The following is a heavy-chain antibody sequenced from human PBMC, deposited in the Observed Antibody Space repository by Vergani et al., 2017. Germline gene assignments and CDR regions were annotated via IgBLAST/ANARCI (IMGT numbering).Heavy chain of an antibody. V-gene: IGHV4-30-4*08. CDR3: AXVRGLATVPAAIDY. CDR2: IYYSGST. D-gene: IGHD2-2*01. CDR1: GGSISSGDYY. Sequence: QVQLQESGPGLVKPSQTLALTCTVSGGSISSGDYYWSWIRQPPGKGLEWIGYIYYSGSTYYNPSLKSRVTISVDTSKNQFSLKLSSVTAADTAVYYCAXVRGLATVPAAIDYWGQGTLVTVSS. J-gene: IGHJ4*02.